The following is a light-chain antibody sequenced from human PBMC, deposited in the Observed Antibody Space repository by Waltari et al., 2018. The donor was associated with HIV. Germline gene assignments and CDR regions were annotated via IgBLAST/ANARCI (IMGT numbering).Light chain of an antibody. Sequence: QPVLTQPPSASASLGASVTLTCTLSSGYSNDKVAWYQQRPGKGPRFVMRVGTGGIVGSKGDGIPDRFSVLGSGLNRYLTIKNIQEEDESDYHCGADHGSGSNFVVVFGGGTKLTVL. CDR2: VGTGGIVG. V-gene: IGLV9-49*01. CDR1: SGYSNDK. CDR3: GADHGSGSNFVVV. J-gene: IGLJ2*01.